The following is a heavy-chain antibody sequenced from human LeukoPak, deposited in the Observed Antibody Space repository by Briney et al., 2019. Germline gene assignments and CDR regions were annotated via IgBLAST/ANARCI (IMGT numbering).Heavy chain of an antibody. CDR1: GGAISSSY. J-gene: IGHJ4*02. V-gene: IGHV4-59*01. CDR3: ARGSTGTANFDY. CDR2: IYYSGST. D-gene: IGHD1/OR15-1a*01. Sequence: SQTLSLTCTVSGGAISSSYWCWIRQPPGKGLEWIGYIYYSGSTNYNPSLKSRVTISVDTSKNQFSLKLSSVTAADTAVYYCARGSTGTANFDYWGQETLVTVSS.